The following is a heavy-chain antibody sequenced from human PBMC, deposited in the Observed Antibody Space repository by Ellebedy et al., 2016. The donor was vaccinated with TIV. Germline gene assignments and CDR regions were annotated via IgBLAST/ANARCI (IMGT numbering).Heavy chain of an antibody. D-gene: IGHD3-3*01. CDR2: ISWNSFDI. Sequence: SLKISXTASGFDFDDHAMHWVRQAPGKGLEWLSGISWNSFDITYADSVKGRFTVSRENAKNSLYLQMDSLRADDTAVYYCARPFGVVGDTEHLQYWGQGTLVTVSS. CDR1: GFDFDDHA. V-gene: IGHV3-9*01. J-gene: IGHJ1*01. CDR3: ARPFGVVGDTEHLQY.